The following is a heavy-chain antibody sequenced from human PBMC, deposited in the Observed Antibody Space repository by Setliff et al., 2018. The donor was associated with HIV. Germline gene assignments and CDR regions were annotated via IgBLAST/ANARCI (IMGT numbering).Heavy chain of an antibody. D-gene: IGHD3-22*01. Sequence: PSETLSLTCGVSGGSISSTNYYWGWIRQPPGKGLEYIATMYYTRSAYYSPSLKSRVTMSLDTSKNQFSLKLTSVTAADTAVYYCARYYYDRSGSSAPYYFMDVWGKGTTVTVSS. CDR1: GGSISSTNYY. J-gene: IGHJ6*03. CDR3: ARYYYDRSGSSAPYYFMDV. V-gene: IGHV4-39*01. CDR2: MYYTRSA.